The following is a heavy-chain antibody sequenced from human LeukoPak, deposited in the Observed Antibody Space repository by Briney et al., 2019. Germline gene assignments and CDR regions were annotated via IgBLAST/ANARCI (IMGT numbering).Heavy chain of an antibody. Sequence: PGGSLRLSCAASGFTFSSYGMHWVRQAPGKGLERVAVISYDGSNKYYADSVKGRFTISRDNSKNTLYLQMNSLRAEDTAVYYCAGAAAGPFDYWGQGTLVTVSS. J-gene: IGHJ4*02. V-gene: IGHV3-30*03. CDR3: AGAAAGPFDY. CDR1: GFTFSSYG. CDR2: ISYDGSNK. D-gene: IGHD6-13*01.